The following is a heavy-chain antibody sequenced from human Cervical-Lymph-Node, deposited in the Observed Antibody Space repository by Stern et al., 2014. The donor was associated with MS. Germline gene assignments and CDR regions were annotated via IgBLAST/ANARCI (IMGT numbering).Heavy chain of an antibody. D-gene: IGHD1-26*01. CDR1: GGTFSSYA. CDR2: ILPIFGPA. CDR3: ARGELKEGLVRGMDV. V-gene: IGHV1-69*01. J-gene: IGHJ6*02. Sequence: QVQLVESGAEVKKPGSSVKVSCKASGGTFSSYAISWVRQAPGPGLEWMGGILPIFGPANCAQKFQGRVTITADESTSTAYMELSSLRSEDTAVYYCARGELKEGLVRGMDVWGQGTTVTVSS.